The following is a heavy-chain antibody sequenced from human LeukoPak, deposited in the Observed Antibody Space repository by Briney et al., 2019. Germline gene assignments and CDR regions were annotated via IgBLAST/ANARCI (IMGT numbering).Heavy chain of an antibody. V-gene: IGHV1-69*04. CDR3: ASSDDSSGYSSDY. J-gene: IGHJ4*02. Sequence: ASVKVSCKASGGTFSSYAISWVRQAPGQGLEWMGRIIPILGIANYAQKFQGRVTITADKSTSTAYMELSSLRSEDTAVYYCASSDDSSGYSSDYWGQGTLVTVSS. D-gene: IGHD3-22*01. CDR2: IIPILGIA. CDR1: GGTFSSYA.